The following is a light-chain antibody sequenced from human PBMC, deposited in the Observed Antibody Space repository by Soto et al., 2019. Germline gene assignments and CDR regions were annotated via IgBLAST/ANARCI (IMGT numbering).Light chain of an antibody. V-gene: IGKV1-5*03. J-gene: IGKJ1*01. Sequence: DIQMTQSPSTLSASVGDRVTITCRASQSISSWLDWYQQKPGKAPKLLIYKASSLESGVPSRFSSSGSGTEFTLTISSLQPDDFATYYCQQYNSYPWTFGQGTKVEIK. CDR2: KAS. CDR1: QSISSW. CDR3: QQYNSYPWT.